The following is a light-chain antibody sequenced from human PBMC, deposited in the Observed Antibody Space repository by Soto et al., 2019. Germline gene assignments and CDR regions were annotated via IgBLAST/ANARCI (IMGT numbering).Light chain of an antibody. CDR1: QSVSTW. J-gene: IGKJ4*01. Sequence: DSQMTQSPSTLAGAGGDRGTITCRASQSVSTWLAWYQQKPGKAPKLLIYKSSILQSGVSSRFSGSGSGTDFTLTISSLQPDDFATYYCQQYDRYPVTFGGGTKVEVK. V-gene: IGKV1-5*03. CDR2: KSS. CDR3: QQYDRYPVT.